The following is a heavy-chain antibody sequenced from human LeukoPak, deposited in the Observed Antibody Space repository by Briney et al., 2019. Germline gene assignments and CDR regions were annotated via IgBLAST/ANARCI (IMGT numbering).Heavy chain of an antibody. CDR1: GDSISTYY. J-gene: IGHJ5*02. Sequence: PSETLSLTCTVSGDSISTYYWTWIRQPPAKGLEWIGYISDSGSTNYNPSLKSRVTISLDTSKNQFSLKLISLTAADTAAYYCARVEYGDYGWFDPWGQGTLVTVSS. D-gene: IGHD4-17*01. CDR2: ISDSGST. V-gene: IGHV4-59*01. CDR3: ARVEYGDYGWFDP.